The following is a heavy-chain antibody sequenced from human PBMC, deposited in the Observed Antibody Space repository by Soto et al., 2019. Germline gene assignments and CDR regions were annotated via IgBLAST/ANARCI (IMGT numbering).Heavy chain of an antibody. CDR3: TAITGTTGYYFDY. CDR2: IKSKTDGGTT. CDR1: GFTFSNAS. J-gene: IGHJ4*02. Sequence: PGGSLRLSCAASGFTFSNASMSWVRQAPGKGLEWVGRIKSKTDGGTTDYAAPVKGRFTISRDDSKNTLYLQMNSLKTEDTAVYYCTAITGTTGYYFDYWGQGTLVTVSS. D-gene: IGHD1-7*01. V-gene: IGHV3-15*01.